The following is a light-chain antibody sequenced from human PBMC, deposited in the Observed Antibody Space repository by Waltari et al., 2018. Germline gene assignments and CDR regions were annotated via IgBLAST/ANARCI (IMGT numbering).Light chain of an antibody. Sequence: QSVLTHPPSASGTPGQRCAISCSGSSSHIARNFLYWYQQLPGTAPELLNYRNKQRPSGVPVRISGSKSGTSASLAVSGLRSEDEADFYCAAWDDSLSTWVFGGGTKLTVL. J-gene: IGLJ3*02. V-gene: IGLV1-47*01. CDR1: SSHIARNF. CDR2: RNK. CDR3: AAWDDSLSTWV.